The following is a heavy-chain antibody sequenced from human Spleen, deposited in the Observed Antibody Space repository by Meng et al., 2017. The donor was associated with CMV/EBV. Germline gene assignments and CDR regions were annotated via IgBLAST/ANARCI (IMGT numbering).Heavy chain of an antibody. J-gene: IGHJ4*02. CDR3: ARDRY. CDR2: INNNGGST. Sequence: GGSLRLSCTASGFTFSSYTMHWVRQAPGKGLEYVSAINNNGGSTYYADSVKGRFTISRDNSKNTLYLQMGSLGTEDMAVYYCARDRYWGQGTLVTVSS. CDR1: GFTFSSYT. V-gene: IGHV3-64*02.